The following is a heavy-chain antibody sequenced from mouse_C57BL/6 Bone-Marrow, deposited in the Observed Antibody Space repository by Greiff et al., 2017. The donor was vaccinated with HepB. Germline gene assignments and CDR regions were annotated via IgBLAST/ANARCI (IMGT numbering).Heavy chain of an antibody. CDR2: INSGSSTI. V-gene: IGHV5-17*02. J-gene: IGHJ4*01. CDR1: GFTFSSFG. Sequence: EVKLVESGGGLVQPGGSRKLSCAASGFTFSSFGMHWVRQAPEKGLEGVAYINSGSSTIYYADTVKGRFTVSRDNPKNILFLQMTSLRSEDTAMYYCTRFYDYDNAMDYWGQGTAVTVSS. D-gene: IGHD2-4*01. CDR3: TRFYDYDNAMDY.